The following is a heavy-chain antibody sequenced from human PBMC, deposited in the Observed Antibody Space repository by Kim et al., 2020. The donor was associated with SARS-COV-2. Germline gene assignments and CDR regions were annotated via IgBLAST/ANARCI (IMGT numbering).Heavy chain of an antibody. CDR1: GFTFSSYA. Sequence: GGSLRLSCAASGFTFSSYAMHWVRQAPGKGLEWVAVISYDGSNKYYADSVKGRFTISRDNSKNTLYLQMNSLRAEDTAVYYCARARGTYGSGSLIYYYYG. CDR2: ISYDGSNK. CDR3: ARARGTYGSGSLIYYYYG. D-gene: IGHD3-10*01. J-gene: IGHJ6*01. V-gene: IGHV3-30*04.